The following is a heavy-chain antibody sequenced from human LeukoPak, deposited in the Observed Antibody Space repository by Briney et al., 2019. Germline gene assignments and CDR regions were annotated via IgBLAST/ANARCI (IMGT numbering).Heavy chain of an antibody. CDR2: IHYTGST. D-gene: IGHD3-10*01. Sequence: SETLSLTCSVSGXSISTYYWSWIRQPPGKGLEWMGYIHYTGSTNYNPSLKSRVTISVDTSKRQLSLMLRSVTAADTAVYYCARDIYGSGHGWFDVWGQGTLVTVSS. CDR3: ARDIYGSGHGWFDV. CDR1: GXSISTYY. J-gene: IGHJ5*02. V-gene: IGHV4-59*01.